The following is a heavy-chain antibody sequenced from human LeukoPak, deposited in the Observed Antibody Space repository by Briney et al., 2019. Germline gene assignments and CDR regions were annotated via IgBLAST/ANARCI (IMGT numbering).Heavy chain of an antibody. CDR2: IHYSGST. D-gene: IGHD1-26*01. CDR1: GGSISSSSYY. J-gene: IGHJ2*01. V-gene: IGHV4-39*01. Sequence: SETLSLTCTVPGGSISSSSYYWGWIRQPPGKGLEWIGSIHYSGSTYSNPSLQSRVTISVDTSKNQFSLKLSSVTAADTAVYYCAVGATTLWYFDLWGRGTLATVSS. CDR3: AVGATTLWYFDL.